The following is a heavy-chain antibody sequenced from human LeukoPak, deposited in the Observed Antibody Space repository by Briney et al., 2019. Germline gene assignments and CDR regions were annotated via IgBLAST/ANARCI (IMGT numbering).Heavy chain of an antibody. Sequence: SETLSLTCAVYGGSFSGYYWSWIRQPPGKGPEWIGEINHSGSTNYNPSLKSRVTISVDTSKNQFSLKLSSVTAADTAVYYCARRNYRDAFDIWGQGTMVTVSS. CDR1: GGSFSGYY. V-gene: IGHV4-34*01. CDR3: ARRNYRDAFDI. CDR2: INHSGST. J-gene: IGHJ3*02. D-gene: IGHD1-7*01.